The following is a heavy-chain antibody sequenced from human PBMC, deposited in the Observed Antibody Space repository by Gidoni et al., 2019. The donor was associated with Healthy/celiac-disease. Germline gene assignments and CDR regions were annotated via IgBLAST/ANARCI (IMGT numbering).Heavy chain of an antibody. D-gene: IGHD2-21*01. Sequence: EVQLVQAGAEVKKPGESLKISCKGSGYSFTSYWIGWVRQMPGKGLEWMGIIYPGDSDTRYSPSFQGQVTISADKSISTAYLQWSSLKASDTAMYYCARHLPDCGGDCALDYWGQGTLVTVSS. V-gene: IGHV5-51*01. CDR2: IYPGDSDT. J-gene: IGHJ4*02. CDR3: ARHLPDCGGDCALDY. CDR1: GYSFTSYW.